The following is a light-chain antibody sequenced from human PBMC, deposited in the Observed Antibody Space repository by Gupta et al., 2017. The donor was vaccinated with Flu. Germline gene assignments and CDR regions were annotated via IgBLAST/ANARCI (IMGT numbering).Light chain of an antibody. Sequence: QSALTQPPSVSGSPGQSVTISCTGTGSDVGTYNRVSWYRQPPGTAPKLIIYEVSNRPSGVPDRFSGSKSGNTASLTISGLQGEDEADYYCSSYTTIYTFVFGTGTKVTVL. CDR2: EVS. CDR3: SSYTTIYTFV. V-gene: IGLV2-18*02. J-gene: IGLJ1*01. CDR1: GSDVGTYNR.